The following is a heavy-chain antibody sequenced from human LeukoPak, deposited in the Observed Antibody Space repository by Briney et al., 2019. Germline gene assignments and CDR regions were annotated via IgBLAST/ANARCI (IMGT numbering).Heavy chain of an antibody. J-gene: IGHJ6*02. CDR2: ISYDGSNK. V-gene: IGHV3-30*18. CDR1: GFTFSSYG. D-gene: IGHD3-16*01. CDR3: AKDRAYYGMDV. Sequence: RTGGSPRLSCAASGFTFSSYGMHWVRQAPGKGLEWVAVISYDGSNKYYADSVKGRFTISRDNSKNTLYLQMNSLRAEDTAVYYCAKDRAYYGMDVWGQGTTVTVSS.